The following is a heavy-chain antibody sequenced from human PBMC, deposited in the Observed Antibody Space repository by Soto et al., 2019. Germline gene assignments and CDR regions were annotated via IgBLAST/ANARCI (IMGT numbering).Heavy chain of an antibody. Sequence: QVQLVQSGAEVKKPGSAVKVSCKASGGTFSDYAIMWVRQAPGQGLEWMGGIVPLFGSANYAHKVQGRVIITADESRRTSYMELSSLRSDDTAVYYCARGLWISHNGVNYFYLGMDVWGQGTTVTVS. V-gene: IGHV1-69*01. J-gene: IGHJ6*02. CDR3: ARGLWISHNGVNYFYLGMDV. CDR1: GGTFSDYA. D-gene: IGHD5-12*01. CDR2: IVPLFGSA.